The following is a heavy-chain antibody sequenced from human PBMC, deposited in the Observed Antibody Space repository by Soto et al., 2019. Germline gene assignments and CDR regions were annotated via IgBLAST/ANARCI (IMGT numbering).Heavy chain of an antibody. CDR2: IYYRGTT. CDR3: ARGGGSPYHDHEFDY. V-gene: IGHV4-59*11. J-gene: IGHJ4*02. D-gene: IGHD2-2*01. CDR1: GVSTTNHY. Sequence: QVQLQESGPGLVKPSETLSLTCSVSGVSTTNHYWTWIRKPPGQGPEWIGCIYYRGTTNYNASFNSRVTISVDTSKNQCSLKLTSVTTADTAVYYCARGGGSPYHDHEFDYWGQGILVTVSS.